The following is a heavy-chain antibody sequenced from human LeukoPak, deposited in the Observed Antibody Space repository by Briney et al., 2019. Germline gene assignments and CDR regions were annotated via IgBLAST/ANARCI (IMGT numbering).Heavy chain of an antibody. CDR2: IFYSGST. CDR1: SGSISTSNYY. CDR3: ARRRKYYYDSSGPWDY. D-gene: IGHD3-22*01. V-gene: IGHV4-39*07. J-gene: IGHJ4*02. Sequence: PSETLSLTCTVSSGSISTSNYYWGWVRQPPGKALEWIGNIFYSGSTYYSPSLKSRVTISVDTSKNQFSLKLSSVTAADTAVYYCARRRKYYYDSSGPWDYWGQGTLVTVSS.